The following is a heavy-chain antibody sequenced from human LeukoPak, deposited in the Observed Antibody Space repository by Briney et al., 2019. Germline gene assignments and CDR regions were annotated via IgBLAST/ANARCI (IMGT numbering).Heavy chain of an antibody. CDR1: GGSFSGYY. J-gene: IGHJ5*02. D-gene: IGHD3-10*01. V-gene: IGHV4-34*01. Sequence: SETLSLTCAVYGGSFSGYYWSWIRQPPGKGLEWIGEINHSGSTNYNPSLKSRVTISVDTSKNQCSLKLSSVTAADTAVYYCARGRRSFYTRSYNWFDPWGQGTLVTVSS. CDR2: INHSGST. CDR3: ARGRRSFYTRSYNWFDP.